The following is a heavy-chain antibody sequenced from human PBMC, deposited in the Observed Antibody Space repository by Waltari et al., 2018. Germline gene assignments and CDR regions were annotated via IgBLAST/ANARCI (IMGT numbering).Heavy chain of an antibody. CDR2: INRILGTA. V-gene: IGHV1-69*01. D-gene: IGHD3-9*01. CDR1: AGTFTSYA. J-gene: IGHJ4*02. CDR3: ASRGEPYYDSLTGYSFDY. Sequence: QVQLVQSGAEVQKPGSSVKVSCKASAGTFTSYAISWVRPAHGHGLEWMGGINRILGTASYEQKFKGRVTSTADESTSTAYMELSSLRSEETAVYYCASRGEPYYDSLTGYSFDYWGQGTLVTVSS.